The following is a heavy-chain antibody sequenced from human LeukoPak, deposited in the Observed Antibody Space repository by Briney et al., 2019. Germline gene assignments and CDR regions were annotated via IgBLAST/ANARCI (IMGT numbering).Heavy chain of an antibody. J-gene: IGHJ4*02. Sequence: ASVKVSCKASGYTFTGYHMYWVRQAPGQGLEWMGRINPNSGDTNYAQKFQGRVTMTRDTSISTAYMELSRLRSDDTAVYYCARDYCSSTSCLFDYWGQGTLVTISS. CDR2: INPNSGDT. V-gene: IGHV1-2*06. CDR3: ARDYCSSTSCLFDY. CDR1: GYTFTGYH. D-gene: IGHD2-2*01.